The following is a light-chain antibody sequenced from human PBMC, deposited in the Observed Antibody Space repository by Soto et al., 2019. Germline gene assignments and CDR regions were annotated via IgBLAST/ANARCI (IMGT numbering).Light chain of an antibody. CDR1: QSISSY. J-gene: IGKJ1*01. CDR3: QQSYSTPRT. CDR2: AAS. Sequence: DIQMTQSPSSLSASVGDRVTITCRASQSISSYLNWYKQKPGKAPKLLIYAASSLQSGVPSRFSCSGSWTDFTLTISSLQPEDCATYYCQQSYSTPRTFGQGTKVEIK. V-gene: IGKV1-39*01.